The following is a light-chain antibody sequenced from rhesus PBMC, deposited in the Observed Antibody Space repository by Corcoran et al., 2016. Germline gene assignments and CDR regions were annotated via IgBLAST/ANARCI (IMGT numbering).Light chain of an antibody. CDR2: SAS. Sequence: DIQMTQSPSSLSASVGDRVTITCRASQGINNYLSWYQQKPGEAPKPLIYSASSLETGVPSRFSGSRSGQDYTLTISSLQPEDIATYYGQQYNNSPYTFGQGTKVEIK. CDR3: QQYNNSPYT. J-gene: IGKJ2*01. V-gene: IGKV1-66*01. CDR1: QGINNY.